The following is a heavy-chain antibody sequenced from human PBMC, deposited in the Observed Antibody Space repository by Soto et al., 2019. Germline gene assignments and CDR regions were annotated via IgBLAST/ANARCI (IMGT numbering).Heavy chain of an antibody. Sequence: SLRLSCGASGFTLSTSSMNWVRQAPGKGLEWVSYISSSGSTIYYADSVRGRFTISRDIAKNSLYLQMNSLRDEDTAVYFCARDLSDYAKYYFDYWGQGALVTVSS. D-gene: IGHD4-17*01. CDR2: ISSSGSTI. CDR1: GFTLSTSS. J-gene: IGHJ4*02. CDR3: ARDLSDYAKYYFDY. V-gene: IGHV3-48*02.